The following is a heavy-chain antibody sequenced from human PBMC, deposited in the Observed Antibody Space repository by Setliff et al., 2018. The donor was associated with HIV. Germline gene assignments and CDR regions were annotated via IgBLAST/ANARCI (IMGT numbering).Heavy chain of an antibody. J-gene: IGHJ4*02. Sequence: SETLSLTCTVFGGSISSGNYYWHWIRQHPGKGLEWIGYIYYSGATYYNPSLKSRVTISIDTSNNQLSLQLSSVTAADTAIYYCATIKPGGASFDNWGQGTLVTVSS. D-gene: IGHD3-16*01. V-gene: IGHV4-30-4*08. CDR2: IYYSGAT. CDR1: GGSISSGNYY. CDR3: ATIKPGGASFDN.